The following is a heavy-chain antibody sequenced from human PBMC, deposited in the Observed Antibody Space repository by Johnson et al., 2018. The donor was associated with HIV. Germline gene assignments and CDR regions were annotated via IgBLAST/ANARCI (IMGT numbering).Heavy chain of an antibody. CDR2: VNWNGGST. CDR1: GFSFNDYG. CDR3: ARDRSTKMSGHDLEGYAFDI. J-gene: IGHJ3*02. D-gene: IGHD5-12*01. V-gene: IGHV3-20*04. Sequence: EVQLVESGGGVVRPGGSLRLSCAASGFSFNDYGMSWVRQAPGMGLEWVSGVNWNGGSTGYADSVKGRFTISRDNAKNSLYLQMNSLRAEDTAVYYCARDRSTKMSGHDLEGYAFDIWGQGTMVTVSS.